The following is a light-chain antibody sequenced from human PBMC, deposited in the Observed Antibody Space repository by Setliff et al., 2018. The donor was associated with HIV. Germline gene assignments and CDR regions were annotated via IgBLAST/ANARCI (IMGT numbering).Light chain of an antibody. Sequence: SALTQPASVSGSPGQSITLSCTGTSSDVGGYNYASWYQQHPDKAPKLMIYDVKNRPSGVSDRFSGSKSGNTASLTISGLQAEDEADYYCCSYAGSGPVFGAGTKVTVL. CDR2: DVK. CDR1: SSDVGGYNY. J-gene: IGLJ1*01. CDR3: CSYAGSGPV. V-gene: IGLV2-23*02.